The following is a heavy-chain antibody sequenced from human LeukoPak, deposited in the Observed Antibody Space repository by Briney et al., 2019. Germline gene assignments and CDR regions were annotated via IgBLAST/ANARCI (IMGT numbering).Heavy chain of an antibody. V-gene: IGHV3-21*04. CDR3: VRDRGTYRPIDY. CDR1: RLTFSNYG. CDR2: ISYTGTYI. J-gene: IGHJ4*02. Sequence: GGSLRLSCAASRLTFSNYGMRWVRQAPGKGLEWVSSISYTGTYIYYADSVKGRFTISRDNAQNSLYLQMNSLRAEDTAIYYCVRDRGTYRPIDYWGQGTLVTVSS. D-gene: IGHD1-26*01.